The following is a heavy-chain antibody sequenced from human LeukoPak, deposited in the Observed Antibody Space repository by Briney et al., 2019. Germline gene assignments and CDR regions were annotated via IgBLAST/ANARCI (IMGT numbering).Heavy chain of an antibody. D-gene: IGHD3-10*01. V-gene: IGHV1-2*02. CDR3: ARSSGGSGRWGDNWFDP. CDR1: GYSFSVNY. J-gene: IGHJ5*02. CDR2: INPKTGST. Sequence: ASVKVSCTASGYSFSVNYIHWVRQAPAQGLEWMGWINPKTGSTNYAEKFQGRVTMTRDTSISTCYMELSRLRSDDVAVYYCARSSGGSGRWGDNWFDPWGQGTLVIVSS.